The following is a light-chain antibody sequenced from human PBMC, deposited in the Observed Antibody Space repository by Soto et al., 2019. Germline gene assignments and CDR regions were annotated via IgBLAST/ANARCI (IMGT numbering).Light chain of an antibody. CDR3: QQYGSSPT. V-gene: IGKV3-15*01. CDR2: GAS. J-gene: IGKJ5*01. CDR1: QSISDT. Sequence: EIVMTQSPATLSVSPGGRATLSCRASQSISDTLAWYQQKPGQAPRLLIYGASTRATGIPARFSGSGSGTDFTLTISRLEPEDFAVYYCQQYGSSPTFGQGTRREIK.